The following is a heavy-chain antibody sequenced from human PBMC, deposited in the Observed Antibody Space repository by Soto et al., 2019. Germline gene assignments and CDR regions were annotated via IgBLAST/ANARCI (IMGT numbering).Heavy chain of an antibody. Sequence: SGPTLANPTLPLTLTCTFSGFSLSTSGMRVSWIRQPPGKALEWLARIDWDDDNFYSPSLKTRLTISKDTSKNQVVLTMTNMDPVDTATYYCARMQLVGATTEGFDYWGQGTLGTVSS. V-gene: IGHV2-70*04. CDR2: IDWDDDN. CDR3: ARMQLVGATTEGFDY. D-gene: IGHD1-26*01. CDR1: GFSLSTSGMR. J-gene: IGHJ4*02.